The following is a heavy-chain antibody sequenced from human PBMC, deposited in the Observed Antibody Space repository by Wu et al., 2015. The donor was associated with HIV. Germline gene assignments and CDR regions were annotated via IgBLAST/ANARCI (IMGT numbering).Heavy chain of an antibody. J-gene: IGHJ3*02. V-gene: IGHV1-2*02. CDR3: ARDELFRVDDAFDM. Sequence: QVQLVQSGAEVRKPGASVKVSCKASGYTFTGYYMHWVRQAPGQGLEWMGWINPNSGGTNYAQKFQDRVTLTVDMSDSTAYMELSSLRSDDTAVYYCARDELFRVDDAFDMWGQGDHGHRLF. D-gene: IGHD2-15*01. CDR1: GYTFTGYY. CDR2: INPNSGGT.